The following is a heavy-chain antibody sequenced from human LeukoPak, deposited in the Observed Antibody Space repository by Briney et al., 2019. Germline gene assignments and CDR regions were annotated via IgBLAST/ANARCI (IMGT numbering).Heavy chain of an antibody. Sequence: ASVSVSHRVCGYSLTELSTHWVRQARGKGGEWMGGFDYGSDENIYEQKFQDRVTMTEDTSTDTAYMELSSLRSEDTALYYCARDTPGQQLVLGRTIDPYYYYGMDVWGQGTTVTVSS. CDR2: FDYGSDEN. D-gene: IGHD6-13*01. V-gene: IGHV1-24*01. J-gene: IGHJ6*02. CDR3: ARDTPGQQLVLGRTIDPYYYYGMDV. CDR1: GYSLTELS.